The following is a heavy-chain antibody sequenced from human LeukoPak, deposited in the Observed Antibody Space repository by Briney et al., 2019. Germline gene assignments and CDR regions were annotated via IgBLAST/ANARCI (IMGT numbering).Heavy chain of an antibody. D-gene: IGHD3-10*01. V-gene: IGHV3-30*02. CDR1: GFTFSRYD. CDR3: AKDLMRDRWFGES. J-gene: IGHJ5*02. Sequence: HSGGSVRLSCEASGFTFSRYDMRWARQAPGKGLEWVAFIRYDGSNTYYADSVKGRCIISRDNAKNTLYLEMNSLRVDHTAVYYCAKDLMRDRWFGESWGQGTLVTVSS. CDR2: IRYDGSNT.